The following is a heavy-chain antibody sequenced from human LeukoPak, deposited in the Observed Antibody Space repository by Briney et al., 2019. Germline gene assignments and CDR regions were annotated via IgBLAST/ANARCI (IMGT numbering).Heavy chain of an antibody. V-gene: IGHV4-59*01. CDR2: IYYSGST. J-gene: IGHJ5*02. D-gene: IGHD6-6*01. CDR1: GGSISSYY. CDR3: ARDGQLVGWFDP. Sequence: PSETLSLTCTVSGGSISSYYWSWIRQPPGKGLEWIGYIYYSGSTNYNPSLKSRVTISVDTSKNQFSLKLSSVTAADTAVYYCARDGQLVGWFDPWGQGTLVTVSS.